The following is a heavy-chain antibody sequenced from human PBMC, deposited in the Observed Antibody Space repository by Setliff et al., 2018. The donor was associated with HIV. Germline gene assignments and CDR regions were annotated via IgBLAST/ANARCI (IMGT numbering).Heavy chain of an antibody. CDR2: IYYSGNT. D-gene: IGHD4-17*01. J-gene: IGHJ4*02. V-gene: IGHV4-61*01. CDR1: GGSVGSGSYY. Sequence: TSETLSLTCTVSGGSVGSGSYYWSWIRQPPGKGLEWIGYIYYSGNTNYNPSLKSRVTLSIDTSKNQFSLTLHSVTAADTVVYYCARDPPRYGASNDFWGKGTLVNVFS. CDR3: ARDPPRYGASNDF.